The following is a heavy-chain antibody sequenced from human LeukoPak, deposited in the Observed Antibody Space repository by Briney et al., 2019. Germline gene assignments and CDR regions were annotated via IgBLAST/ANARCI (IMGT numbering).Heavy chain of an antibody. D-gene: IGHD3-3*01. Sequence: SETLSLTCTVSGGSISSGDYYWGWIRQPPGEGLEWIGNIYYNGRTYYSPSLKSRGTISVDTSNNQFSLKLNSVTAADTAVYYCARITDRTIFGEIMHGFDVWGQGTPVTVSS. CDR1: GGSISSGDYY. V-gene: IGHV4-39*01. CDR3: ARITDRTIFGEIMHGFDV. CDR2: IYYNGRT. J-gene: IGHJ3*01.